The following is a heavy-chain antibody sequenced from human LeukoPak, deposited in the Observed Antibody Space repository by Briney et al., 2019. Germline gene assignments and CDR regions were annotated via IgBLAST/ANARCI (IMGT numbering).Heavy chain of an antibody. CDR3: ARGAGTIFGEYYYYMDV. CDR2: INRSGSYI. CDR1: GFTFNDYG. J-gene: IGHJ6*03. D-gene: IGHD3-3*01. V-gene: IGHV3-21*01. Sequence: NPGGSLRLSCAASGFTFNDYGMTWVRQVPGKGLEWVSSINRSGSYIYYADSVKGRFTISRDNAKNSLYLQMNSLRADDTAVYHCARGAGTIFGEYYYYMDVWGKGTAVTVSS.